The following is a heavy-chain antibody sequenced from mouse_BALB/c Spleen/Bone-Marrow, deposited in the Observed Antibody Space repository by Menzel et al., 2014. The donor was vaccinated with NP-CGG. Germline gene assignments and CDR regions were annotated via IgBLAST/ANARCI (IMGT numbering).Heavy chain of an antibody. D-gene: IGHD1-1*01. CDR2: IDPANGNT. CDR1: GFNIKDTY. V-gene: IGHV14-3*02. Sequence: VQLQQSGAELVKPGASVKLSCTASGFNIKDTYMHWVKQRPEQGLVWIGRIDPANGNTKYDPKFQGKATITADTSSNTAYLQLSSLTSEDTAVYYCARSYGSSPFDYWGQGTTLTVSS. CDR3: ARSYGSSPFDY. J-gene: IGHJ2*01.